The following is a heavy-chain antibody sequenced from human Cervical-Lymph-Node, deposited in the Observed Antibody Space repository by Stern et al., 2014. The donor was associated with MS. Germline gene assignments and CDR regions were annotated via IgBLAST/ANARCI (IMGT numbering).Heavy chain of an antibody. D-gene: IGHD1-26*01. J-gene: IGHJ4*02. V-gene: IGHV1-46*01. Sequence: VQLVESGAEVKEPGASVKVSCTASGYTFPDYNIQWVRQAPGPGLEWRGMISPDGGRTAYAPKFRGRVTMTRDKSTATVYMELNSLRSEDTAVYFCARVAPTVGAAYWGQGTLVTVSS. CDR1: GYTFPDYN. CDR3: ARVAPTVGAAY. CDR2: ISPDGGRT.